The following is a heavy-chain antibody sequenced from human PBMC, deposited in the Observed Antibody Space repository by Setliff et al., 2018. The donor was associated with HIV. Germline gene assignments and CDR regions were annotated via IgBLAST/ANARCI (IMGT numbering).Heavy chain of an antibody. CDR1: GYFFLTSW. CDR2: IYPGDSEI. Sequence: GESLKISCKGSGYFFLTSWIGWVRQLPGKGLEWVAIIYPGDSEIRYNPSLEGHVTISADKSINTAYPQWSSLRASDTAIYYCTRHPLQPEISGYFYLMDVWGTGTTVTVSS. D-gene: IGHD3-9*01. V-gene: IGHV5-51*01. CDR3: TRHPLQPEISGYFYLMDV. J-gene: IGHJ6*04.